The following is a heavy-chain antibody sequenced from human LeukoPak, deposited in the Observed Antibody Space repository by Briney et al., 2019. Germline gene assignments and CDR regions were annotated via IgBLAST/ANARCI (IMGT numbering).Heavy chain of an antibody. CDR1: GFIFTDYW. D-gene: IGHD2-21*01. Sequence: PGGSLRLSCAASGFIFTDYWMHWVRQAPGKELVWVARIRGDGRATTYADSVKGRFTISRDNAMNTVFLQMKSLRAEDTAVYYCAKSDCGSDGCKLLNYWGQGTLVTASS. CDR2: IRGDGRAT. J-gene: IGHJ4*02. V-gene: IGHV3-74*03. CDR3: AKSDCGSDGCKLLNY.